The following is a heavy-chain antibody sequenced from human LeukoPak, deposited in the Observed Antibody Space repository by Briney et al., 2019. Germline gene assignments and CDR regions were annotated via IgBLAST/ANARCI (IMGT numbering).Heavy chain of an antibody. V-gene: IGHV3-23*01. CDR3: AKDAVVAAASSFDP. J-gene: IGHJ5*02. D-gene: IGHD2-15*01. CDR2: ISGSGGST. CDR1: GFTVSSNY. Sequence: PGGSLRLSCAASGFTVSSNYMTWVRQAPGKGLEWVSAISGSGGSTYYADSVKGRFTISRDNSKNTLYLQMNSLRAEDTAVYYCAKDAVVAAASSFDPWGQGTLVTVSS.